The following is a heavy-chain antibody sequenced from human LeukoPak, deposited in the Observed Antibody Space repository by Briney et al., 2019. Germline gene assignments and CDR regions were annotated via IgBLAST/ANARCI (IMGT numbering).Heavy chain of an antibody. CDR3: PRSAYYSSGYYGGD. V-gene: IGHV5-51*01. CDR1: GYRFTSYW. D-gene: IGHD3-22*01. J-gene: IGHJ4*02. Sequence: GESLKISCRCSGYRFTSYWIGWVRQMPGKGLEWMGIIYPGDSDTRYSPSFQGQVTISADKSISTAYLQWSSLKASDTAMYYGPRSAYYSSGYYGGDWGQGTLVTVSS. CDR2: IYPGDSDT.